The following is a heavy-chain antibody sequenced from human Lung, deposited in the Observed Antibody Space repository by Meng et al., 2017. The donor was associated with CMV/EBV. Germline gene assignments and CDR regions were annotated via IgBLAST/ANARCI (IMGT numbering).Heavy chain of an antibody. CDR2: IFSNDEK. J-gene: IGHJ6*02. CDR3: ARIPAAIGGYYYYGMDV. CDR1: GFSLSNARMG. D-gene: IGHD2-2*01. Sequence: GPXLVXPTETLTLTCTVSGFSLSNARMGVSWIRQPPGKALEWLAHIFSNDEKSYSTSLKSRLTISKDTSKSQVVLTMTNMDPVDTATYYCARIPAAIGGYYYYGMDVLGQWTTVXVSS. V-gene: IGHV2-26*01.